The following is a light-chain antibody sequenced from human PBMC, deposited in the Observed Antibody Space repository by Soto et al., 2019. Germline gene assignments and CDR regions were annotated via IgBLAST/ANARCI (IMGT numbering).Light chain of an antibody. CDR1: QSVSSY. V-gene: IGKV3-11*01. J-gene: IGKJ5*01. CDR2: EAS. CDR3: QPRSNWPFT. Sequence: DIVLTQSPATLSLSPGDTVTLSCRASQSVSSYLAWSQQKPGQAPRLLIYEASNLGPGIPARFSGSGSGTGFTLTITRLEPEDFAVYYCQPRSNWPFTFGQGTRLEIK.